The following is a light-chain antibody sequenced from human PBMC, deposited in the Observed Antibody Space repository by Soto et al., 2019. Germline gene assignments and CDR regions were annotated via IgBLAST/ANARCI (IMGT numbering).Light chain of an antibody. Sequence: IQLTQSPSSLSASVGDRVTITCRASQGISSYLAWYQQKPGKAPNLLIYAASTLQSGVPSRFSGSGSGTDFTLTISSLQPEDFATYYCQQLNSSPWTFGQGTKVEFK. CDR1: QGISSY. CDR2: AAS. CDR3: QQLNSSPWT. V-gene: IGKV1-9*01. J-gene: IGKJ1*01.